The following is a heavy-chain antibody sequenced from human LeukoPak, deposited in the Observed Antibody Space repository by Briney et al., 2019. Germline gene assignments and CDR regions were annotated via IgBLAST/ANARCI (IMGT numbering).Heavy chain of an antibody. Sequence: GGSLRLSCAASGFTFSTYEMNWVRQAPGKGLEWVSYINTGDGVTYYADSVKGRFTISRDNAKNSLYLQMDSLRAGDTAVYYCAGVYRCSTSCSYFDYWGQGTLVTVSS. D-gene: IGHD2-2*01. CDR2: INTGDGVT. V-gene: IGHV3-48*03. CDR1: GFTFSTYE. CDR3: AGVYRCSTSCSYFDY. J-gene: IGHJ4*02.